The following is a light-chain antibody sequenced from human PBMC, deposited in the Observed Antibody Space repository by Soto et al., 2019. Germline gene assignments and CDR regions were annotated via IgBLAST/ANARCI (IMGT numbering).Light chain of an antibody. Sequence: DIQMTQSPSSLSASVGDRVTITCRARQGISNYLAWYQQKPGKVPKLLSYAASTLQSGFPSRFSGSGSGTDFTLTIRSLQPEDVGTYYCQKYNSAPWTFGHGNKVESK. CDR3: QKYNSAPWT. CDR2: AAS. J-gene: IGKJ1*01. CDR1: QGISNY. V-gene: IGKV1-27*01.